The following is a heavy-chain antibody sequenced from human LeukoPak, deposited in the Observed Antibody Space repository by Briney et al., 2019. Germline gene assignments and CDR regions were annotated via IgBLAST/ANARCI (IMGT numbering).Heavy chain of an antibody. Sequence: ASVKVSCKASGYTFTSYAMNWVRQAPGQGLEWMGWINTNTGNPTYAQGFTGRFVFSLDTSVSTAYLQISSLKAEDTAVYYCARDVPRDYYGSGSYYNGIGWFDPWGQGTLVTVSS. CDR1: GYTFTSYA. CDR3: ARDVPRDYYGSGSYYNGIGWFDP. V-gene: IGHV7-4-1*02. CDR2: INTNTGNP. J-gene: IGHJ5*02. D-gene: IGHD3-10*01.